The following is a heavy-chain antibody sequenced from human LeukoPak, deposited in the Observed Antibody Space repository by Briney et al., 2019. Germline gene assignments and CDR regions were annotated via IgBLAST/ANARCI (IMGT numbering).Heavy chain of an antibody. CDR3: ASSSGYYVFDC. Sequence: ASVKVSCKASGYTFTSYYMHWVRQAPGQGLEWMGIINPSDGSTSNAQKFQGRVTMTRDTSTSTVYMELSSLRSEDTAVYYCASSSGYYVFDCWGQGTLVTVSS. D-gene: IGHD3-3*01. CDR1: GYTFTSYY. J-gene: IGHJ4*02. V-gene: IGHV1-46*01. CDR2: INPSDGST.